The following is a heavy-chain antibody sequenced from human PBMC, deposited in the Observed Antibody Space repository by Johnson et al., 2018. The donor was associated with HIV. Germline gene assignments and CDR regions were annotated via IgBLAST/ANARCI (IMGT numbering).Heavy chain of an antibody. CDR1: GFTFSSYW. D-gene: IGHD5-24*01. Sequence: VLLVESGGGVVQPGRSLRLSCAASGFTFSSYWMSWVRQAPGKGLEWVANIKQDGSEKYYVDSVKGRFTISRDNAKNSLYLQMNSLRAEDTAVYYCAREVRRWLQFDAFDIWGQGTMVTVSS. CDR3: AREVRRWLQFDAFDI. CDR2: IKQDGSEK. V-gene: IGHV3-7*01. J-gene: IGHJ3*02.